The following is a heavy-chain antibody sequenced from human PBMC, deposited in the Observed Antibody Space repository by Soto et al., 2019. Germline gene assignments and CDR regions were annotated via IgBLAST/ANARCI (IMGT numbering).Heavy chain of an antibody. CDR2: IYYSGST. CDR3: AREDSYYDSSGYYYNAFDI. CDR1: GGSISSGDYY. V-gene: IGHV4-30-4*01. Sequence: NPSETLSLTCTVSGGSISSGDYYWSWIRQPPGKGLEWIGYIYYSGSTYYNPSLKSRVTISVDTSKNQFSLKLSSVTAADTAVYYCAREDSYYDSSGYYYNAFDIWGQGTMVTVSS. J-gene: IGHJ3*02. D-gene: IGHD3-22*01.